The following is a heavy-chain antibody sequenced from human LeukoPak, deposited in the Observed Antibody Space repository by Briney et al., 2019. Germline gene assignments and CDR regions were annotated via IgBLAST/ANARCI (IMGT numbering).Heavy chain of an antibody. CDR1: GFTFSSYD. D-gene: IGHD3-10*01. Sequence: GGSLRLSCAASGFTFSSYDMHWVRQATGKGLEWVSPIGTAGDTYYPGSVKGRFTISRENAKNSLYLQMNSLRAGDTAVYYCARAYYGSGSYYRYYYYGMDVWGQGTTVTVSS. J-gene: IGHJ6*02. V-gene: IGHV3-13*04. CDR2: IGTAGDT. CDR3: ARAYYGSGSYYRYYYYGMDV.